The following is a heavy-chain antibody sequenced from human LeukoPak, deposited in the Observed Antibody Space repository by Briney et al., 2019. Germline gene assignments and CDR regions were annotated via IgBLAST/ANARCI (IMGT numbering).Heavy chain of an antibody. V-gene: IGHV3-21*01. CDR3: ARDVERYSGTYAFDI. J-gene: IGHJ3*02. Sequence: GGSLRLSCAASGFTFSSYSMNWVRQAPGKGLEWVSSISSCSSYIYYADSVKGRFTISRDNAKDSLYLQMNSLRAEDTAVYYCARDVERYSGTYAFDIWGQGTMVTVSS. D-gene: IGHD1-26*01. CDR1: GFTFSSYS. CDR2: ISSCSSYI.